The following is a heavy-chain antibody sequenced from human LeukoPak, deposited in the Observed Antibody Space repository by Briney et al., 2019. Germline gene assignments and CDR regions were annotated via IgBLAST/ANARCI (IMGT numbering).Heavy chain of an antibody. Sequence: ASVKVSCKASGYTFTAYYMHWLRQAPGQGLEWMGWINPNSGGTNYAQKFQGRVTMTRDTSISTAYMELSRLRSDDTAVYYCVREVVLMVYAVGYWGQGTPVTVSS. V-gene: IGHV1-2*02. CDR1: GYTFTAYY. J-gene: IGHJ4*02. D-gene: IGHD2-8*01. CDR2: INPNSGGT. CDR3: VREVVLMVYAVGY.